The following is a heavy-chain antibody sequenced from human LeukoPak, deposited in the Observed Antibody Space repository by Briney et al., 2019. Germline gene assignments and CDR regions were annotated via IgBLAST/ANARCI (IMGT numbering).Heavy chain of an antibody. V-gene: IGHV4-59*01. D-gene: IGHD1-26*01. Sequence: SSETLSLTCTVSGGSISSYYWSWIWQPPGKRLEWIGYIYYIGSTNYNPSLKSRVTISVDTSKTHFSLKLSSVTAADTALYYCATGFSGSFDYWGQGTLVTVSS. J-gene: IGHJ4*02. CDR2: IYYIGST. CDR1: GGSISSYY. CDR3: ATGFSGSFDY.